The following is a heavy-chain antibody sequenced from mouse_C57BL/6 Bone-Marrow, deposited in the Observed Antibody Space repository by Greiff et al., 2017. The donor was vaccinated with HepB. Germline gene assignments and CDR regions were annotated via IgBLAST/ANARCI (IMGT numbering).Heavy chain of an antibody. CDR3: ARRIYYYGSSWDYFDY. V-gene: IGHV1-64*01. Sequence: QVQLQQPGAELVKPGASVKLSCKASGYTFTSYWMHWVKQRPGQGLEWIGMIHPNSGSTNYNEKFKSKATLTVGKSSSTAYMQLSSLTSEDSAVYYCARRIYYYGSSWDYFDYWGQGTTLTVSS. CDR2: IHPNSGST. J-gene: IGHJ2*01. CDR1: GYTFTSYW. D-gene: IGHD1-1*01.